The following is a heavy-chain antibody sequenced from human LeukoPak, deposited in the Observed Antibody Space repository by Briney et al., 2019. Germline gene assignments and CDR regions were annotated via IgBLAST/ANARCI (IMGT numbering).Heavy chain of an antibody. CDR2: IYWDDDK. V-gene: IGHV2-5*02. D-gene: IGHD3-22*01. CDR1: GFSLSTSGVG. J-gene: IGHJ4*02. Sequence: SGPTLVKPTQTLTLTCTFSGFSLSTSGVGVGWIRQPPGKALEWLALIYWDDDKRYSPSLKSRLTITKDTSKNQVVLTMTNMDPVDTATYYCAHSPNSDDSSGPWGYYFDYWGQGTLVTVSS. CDR3: AHSPNSDDSSGPWGYYFDY.